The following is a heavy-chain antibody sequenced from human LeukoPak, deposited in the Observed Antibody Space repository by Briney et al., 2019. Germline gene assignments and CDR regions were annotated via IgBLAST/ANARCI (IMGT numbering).Heavy chain of an antibody. CDR1: GFTFSSYA. J-gene: IGHJ3*01. CDR2: ISYDGSNK. CDR3: ARDILEWFYRGDAFDV. Sequence: GGSLRLSCAASGFTFSSYAMRWVRQAPGKGLEWVAVISYDGSNKYYADSVKGRFTISRDNSKNTVYLQMNSLRAEDTAVYYCARDILEWFYRGDAFDVWGQGTMVTVSS. V-gene: IGHV3-30*04. D-gene: IGHD3-3*01.